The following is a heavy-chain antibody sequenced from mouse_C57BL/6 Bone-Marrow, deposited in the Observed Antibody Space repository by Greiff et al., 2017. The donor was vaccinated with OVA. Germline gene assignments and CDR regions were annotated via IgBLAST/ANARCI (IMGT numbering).Heavy chain of an antibody. D-gene: IGHD4-1*01. CDR2: IYPRSGNT. Sequence: QVQLQQSGAELARPGASVKLSCKASGYTFTSYGISWVKQRPGQGLEWIGEIYPRSGNTYYNEKFKGKATLTADKSSSTAYMELRSLTSEDSAVYFCARLGPGFAYWGQGTLVTVSA. CDR1: GYTFTSYG. CDR3: ARLGPGFAY. V-gene: IGHV1-81*01. J-gene: IGHJ3*01.